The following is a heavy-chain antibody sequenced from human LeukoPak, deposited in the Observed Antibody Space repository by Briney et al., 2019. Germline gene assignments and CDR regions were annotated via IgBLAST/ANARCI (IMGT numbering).Heavy chain of an antibody. Sequence: VGSLRLSCAASGFTLTSYEMNWVRQVPGKGLEWVSYISDSGSTIYYADFVRGRFTISRDNAKNSVFLQMSSLRAEDTAVYYCARGESSYCSGGCYFASWGQGTLVTISS. D-gene: IGHD2-21*02. CDR2: ISDSGSTI. CDR3: ARGESSYCSGGCYFAS. CDR1: GFTLTSYE. V-gene: IGHV3-48*03. J-gene: IGHJ5*01.